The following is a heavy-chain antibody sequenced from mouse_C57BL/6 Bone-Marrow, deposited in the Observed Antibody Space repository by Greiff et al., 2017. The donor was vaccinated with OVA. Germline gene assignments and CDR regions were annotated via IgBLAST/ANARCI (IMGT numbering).Heavy chain of an antibody. D-gene: IGHD1-1*01. CDR2: IDPSDSYT. CDR3: ARGGGLITTVFDY. J-gene: IGHJ2*01. CDR1: GYTFTSYW. V-gene: IGHV1-69*01. Sequence: VQLQQPGAELVMPGASVKLSCKASGYTFTSYWMHWVKQRPGQGLEWIGEIDPSDSYTNYNQKFKGKSTLTVDKSSSTAYMQLSSLTSEDSAVYYCARGGGLITTVFDYWGQGTTRTVSS.